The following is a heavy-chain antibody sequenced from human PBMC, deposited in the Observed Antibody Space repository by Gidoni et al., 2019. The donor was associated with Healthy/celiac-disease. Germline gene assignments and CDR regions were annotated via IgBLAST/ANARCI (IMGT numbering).Heavy chain of an antibody. CDR1: GGSFSGYY. CDR2: SNHSGST. V-gene: IGHV4-34*01. J-gene: IGHJ4*02. D-gene: IGHD2-15*01. Sequence: QVQLQQCGAGLLQPSETLSLTCAVYGGSFSGYYWSWIRQPPGKGLEWIGESNHSGSTNYNPSLKSRVTISVDTSKNQFSLKLSSVTAADTAVYYCARGLVSYWGQGTLVTVSS. CDR3: ARGLVSY.